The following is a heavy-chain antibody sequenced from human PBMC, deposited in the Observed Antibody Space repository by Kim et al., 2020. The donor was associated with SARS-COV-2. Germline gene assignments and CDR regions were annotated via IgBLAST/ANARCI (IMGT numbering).Heavy chain of an antibody. CDR2: ISSSSSYI. CDR3: ARDGDDRSYYDILTGYYEHYYGMDV. Sequence: GGSLRLSCAASGFTFSSYSMNWVRQAPGKGLEWVSSISSSSSYIYYADSVKGRFTISRDNAKNSLYLQMNSLRAEDTAVYYCARDGDDRSYYDILTGYYEHYYGMDVWGQGTTVTVSS. J-gene: IGHJ6*02. CDR1: GFTFSSYS. D-gene: IGHD3-9*01. V-gene: IGHV3-21*01.